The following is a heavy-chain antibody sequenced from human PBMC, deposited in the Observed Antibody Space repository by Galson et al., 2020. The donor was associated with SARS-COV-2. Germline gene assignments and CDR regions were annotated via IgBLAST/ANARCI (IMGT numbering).Heavy chain of an antibody. J-gene: IGHJ4*02. V-gene: IGHV3-23*01. CDR3: AKDERHRRGGQWLVPAFFDY. D-gene: IGHD6-19*01. CDR1: GFTFSSYA. Sequence: GESLKISCAASGFTFSSYAMSWVRQAPGKGLEWVSAISGSGGSTYYADSVKGRFTISRDNSKNTLYLQMNSLRAEDTAVYYCAKDERHRRGGQWLVPAFFDYWGQGTLVTVSS. CDR2: ISGSGGST.